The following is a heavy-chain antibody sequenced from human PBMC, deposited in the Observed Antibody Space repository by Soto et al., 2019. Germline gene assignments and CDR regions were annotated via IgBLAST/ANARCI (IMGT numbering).Heavy chain of an antibody. CDR1: GGSVSSGSYY. CDR3: ARVFARGYYYYYGMDV. V-gene: IGHV4-61*01. D-gene: IGHD3-10*02. J-gene: IGHJ6*02. CDR2: IYYSGST. Sequence: QVQLQESGPGLVKPSETLSLTCTVSGGSVSSGSYYWSWIRQPPGKGLEWIGYIYYSGSTNYNPSLKSRVTISVDTSKNQFSLKLSSVTAADTAVYYCARVFARGYYYYYGMDVWGQATTATVSS.